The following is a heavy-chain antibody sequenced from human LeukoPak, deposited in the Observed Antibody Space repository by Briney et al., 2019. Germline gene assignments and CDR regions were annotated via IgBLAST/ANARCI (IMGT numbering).Heavy chain of an antibody. J-gene: IGHJ4*02. V-gene: IGHV3-7*05. CDR1: VFTFRKYW. CDR2: IKQDGSEK. D-gene: IGHD1-26*01. Sequence: GGSLSLSFAASVFTFRKYWMGWVRQAPGKVLDRVANIKQDGSEKYYVDSVKGRFTISRDNAKKSLYLQMNSLRAEDTAVYYCARDKSVGATPFDYWGQGTLVTVSS. CDR3: ARDKSVGATPFDY.